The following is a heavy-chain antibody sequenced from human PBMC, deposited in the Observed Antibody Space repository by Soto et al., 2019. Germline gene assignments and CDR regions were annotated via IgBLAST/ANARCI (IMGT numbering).Heavy chain of an antibody. Sequence: QLVESGGGVVQPERSLRLSCTASNFVFSVYSLHWVRQAPGKGLEWVALISYDGGNKYYADSVKGRFTISGDNSKNTLYLQMNALRRENTAIYYWARDKDQYYFWGGTLDSWGQGTLVTVSS. CDR2: ISYDGGNK. J-gene: IGHJ4*02. CDR3: ARDKDQYYFWGGTLDS. V-gene: IGHV3-30-3*01. D-gene: IGHD3-3*01. CDR1: NFVFSVYS.